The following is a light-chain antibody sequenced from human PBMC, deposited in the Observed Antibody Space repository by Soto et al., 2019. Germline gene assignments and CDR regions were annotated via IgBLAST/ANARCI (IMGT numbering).Light chain of an antibody. Sequence: EIVLTLSPGTLSLYPGERATLSCRASQSVSGTYLAWYQQTPGQAPSLLIYGASSRATGIPDRFSGSGSGTDFTLTISRLEPEDFTMYYCQQYGSSPRTFGQGTKVDI. CDR2: GAS. V-gene: IGKV3-20*01. J-gene: IGKJ1*01. CDR3: QQYGSSPRT. CDR1: QSVSGTY.